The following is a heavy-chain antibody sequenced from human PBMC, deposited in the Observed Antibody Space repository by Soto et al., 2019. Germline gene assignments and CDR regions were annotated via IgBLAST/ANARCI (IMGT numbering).Heavy chain of an antibody. J-gene: IGHJ6*02. CDR2: INPSGGST. CDR3: ARDRLMVYDKYVMDF. D-gene: IGHD2-8*01. V-gene: IGHV1-46*01. CDR1: GYTFTNYH. Sequence: ASVKVSCKASGYTFTNYHMHWVRQAPGQGLEWMGIINPSGGSTYYAQKFQGRVTMTRDTSTSTVYMELSSLRSEDTAVYYCARDRLMVYDKYVMDFWGQGTTVTVSS.